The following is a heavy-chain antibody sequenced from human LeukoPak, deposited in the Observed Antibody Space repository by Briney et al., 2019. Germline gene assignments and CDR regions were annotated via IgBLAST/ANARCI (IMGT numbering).Heavy chain of an antibody. V-gene: IGHV3-21*01. CDR2: ISSSSSYI. J-gene: IGHJ4*02. CDR1: GFTFSSYS. Sequence: GGSLRLSCAASGFTFSSYSMNEVRQAPGKGLEWVSSISSSSSYIYYADSVKGRFTISRDNAKNSLYLQMNSLRAEDTAVYYCAREGLRAYYFDYWGQGTLVTVSS. CDR3: AREGLRAYYFDY.